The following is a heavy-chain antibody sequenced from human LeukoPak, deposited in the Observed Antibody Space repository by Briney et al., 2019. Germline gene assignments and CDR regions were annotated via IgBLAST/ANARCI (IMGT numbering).Heavy chain of an antibody. CDR1: GFTFSNYA. CDR3: AKRNPHTSGWYEY. V-gene: IGHV3-23*01. J-gene: IGHJ4*02. D-gene: IGHD6-19*01. CDR2: ITGSGDTT. Sequence: PGGSLRLSCVASGFTFSNYAMTWVRQAPGKGLERVSAITGSGDTTYYADSVKGRFTISRDNSKNTLYLLMNSLRVDDTAVYFCAKRNPHTSGWYEYWGQGTLVTVAS.